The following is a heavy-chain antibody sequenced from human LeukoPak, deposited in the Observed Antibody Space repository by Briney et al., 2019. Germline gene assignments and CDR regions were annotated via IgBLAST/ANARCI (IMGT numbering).Heavy chain of an antibody. J-gene: IGHJ3*02. Sequence: SVKVSCKASGYSFTSYGISGVRQAPGQGLEWMGRIIPILGIANYAQKFQGRVTITADKSTSTAYMELSSLRSEDTAVYYCARVVSLEGLVAFDIWGQGTMVTVSS. CDR1: GYSFTSYG. CDR3: ARVVSLEGLVAFDI. D-gene: IGHD4-23*01. CDR2: IIPILGIA. V-gene: IGHV1-69*04.